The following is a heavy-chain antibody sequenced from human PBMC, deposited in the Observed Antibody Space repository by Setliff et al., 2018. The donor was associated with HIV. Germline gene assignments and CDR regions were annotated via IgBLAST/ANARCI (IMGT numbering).Heavy chain of an antibody. D-gene: IGHD6-19*01. Sequence: WASVKVSCKASGYTFTTFGISWVRQAPGQGLEWMGWISAYNGHTNYAQKFQGRVTMTTDTSTSTAYMELRSLRSDDTAVYYCARLGSGWSDSYYYAMDVWGQGTTVTVSS. CDR3: ARLGSGWSDSYYYAMDV. V-gene: IGHV1-18*01. J-gene: IGHJ6*02. CDR1: GYTFTTFG. CDR2: ISAYNGHT.